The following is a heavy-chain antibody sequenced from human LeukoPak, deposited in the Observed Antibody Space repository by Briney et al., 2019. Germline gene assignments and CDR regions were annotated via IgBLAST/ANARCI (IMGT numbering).Heavy chain of an antibody. D-gene: IGHD5-18*01. CDR2: IRYDGSNK. Sequence: GGSLRLSCAASGFTFGSYGMRWVRQAPGKGLEWVAFIRYDGSNKYYADSVKGRFTISRDNSKNTLYLQMNSLRAEDTAVYYCAAAMVVALDYWGQGTLVTVSS. J-gene: IGHJ4*02. CDR1: GFTFGSYG. CDR3: AAAMVVALDY. V-gene: IGHV3-30*02.